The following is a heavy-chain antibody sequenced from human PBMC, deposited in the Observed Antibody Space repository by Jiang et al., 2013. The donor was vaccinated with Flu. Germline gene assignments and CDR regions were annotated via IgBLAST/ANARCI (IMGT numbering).Heavy chain of an antibody. CDR1: GFTFSSYW. D-gene: IGHD3-10*01. J-gene: IGHJ3*02. Sequence: QLLESGGGLVQPGRSLRLSCAASGFTFSSYWMSWVRQAPGKGLEWVANIEKHGSEINYVDSVKGRFTISRDNTKNSLYLQMNSLRAEDTAVYYCASKYGSGSVYDAFNIWGQGTTVTVSS. V-gene: IGHV3-7*01. CDR2: IEKHGSEI. CDR3: ASKYGSGSVYDAFNI.